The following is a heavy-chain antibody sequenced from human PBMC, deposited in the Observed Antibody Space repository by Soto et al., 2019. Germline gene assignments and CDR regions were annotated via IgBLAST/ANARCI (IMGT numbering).Heavy chain of an antibody. J-gene: IGHJ4*02. V-gene: IGHV3-23*01. Sequence: PGGSLRLSCAASGFTFSSNAMSWAPQAPGKGLEWVSGISGSGGRTYYADSVKGRFTISRDNSKNTLFLQMDSLRAEDTAIYYFAKVWPSSGWLLDYWGQGTLVTVSS. CDR2: ISGSGGRT. CDR1: GFTFSSNA. CDR3: AKVWPSSGWLLDY. D-gene: IGHD6-19*01.